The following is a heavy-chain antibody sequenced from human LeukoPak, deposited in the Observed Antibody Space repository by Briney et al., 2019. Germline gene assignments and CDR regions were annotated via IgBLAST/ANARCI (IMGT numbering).Heavy chain of an antibody. CDR2: ISDSGDST. V-gene: IGHV3-23*01. Sequence: PGGSLRLSCAASGFTFSSHAMSWVRHAPGKGLEWVSAISDSGDSTYYADSVKGRFTTSRNNSKNTLYLQMSSLRAEDTAVYYCAKYALVGTPFFDYWGQGTLVTIS. CDR3: AKYALVGTPFFDY. J-gene: IGHJ4*02. CDR1: GFTFSSHA. D-gene: IGHD1-1*01.